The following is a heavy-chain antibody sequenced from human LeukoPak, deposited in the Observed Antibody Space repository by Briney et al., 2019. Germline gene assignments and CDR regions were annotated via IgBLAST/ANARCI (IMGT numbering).Heavy chain of an antibody. CDR2: ISSSSSYI. V-gene: IGHV3-21*01. Sequence: PGGSLRLSCAASGFTFSSYSMNWVRQAPGKGLEWVSSISSSSSYIYYADSVKGRFTISRDNAKNSLYLQMNSLRAEDTAVYYCARDRDSSSWYEGWYNWFDPWGQGTLVTVSS. D-gene: IGHD6-13*01. J-gene: IGHJ5*02. CDR3: ARDRDSSSWYEGWYNWFDP. CDR1: GFTFSSYS.